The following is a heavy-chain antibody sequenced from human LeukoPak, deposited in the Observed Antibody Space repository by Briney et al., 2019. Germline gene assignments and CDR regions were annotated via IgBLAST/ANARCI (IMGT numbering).Heavy chain of an antibody. CDR1: GFSFSNFA. D-gene: IGHD4-17*01. J-gene: IGHJ1*01. CDR3: AKDPSRYGDYTEYFQH. V-gene: IGHV3-23*01. CDR2: IRGSGVGT. Sequence: PGGSLRLSCAASGFSFSNFAMSWVRQAPGKGLECVSGIRGSGVGTYYADSVKGRFTISRDNSENTLYLQMNSLRAEDTAVYYCAKDPSRYGDYTEYFQHWGQGTLVTVSS.